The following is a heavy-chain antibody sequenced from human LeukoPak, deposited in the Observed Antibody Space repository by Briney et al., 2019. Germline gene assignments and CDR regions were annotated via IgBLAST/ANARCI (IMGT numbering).Heavy chain of an antibody. CDR3: AREKPHRWLQFMGHYYGMDV. V-gene: IGHV1-8*01. CDR2: MNPNSGNT. Sequence: ASAKVSCKASGYTFTSYDINWVRQATGQGLEWMGWMNPNSGNTGYAQKFQGRVTMTRNTSISTAYMELSSLRSEDTAVYYCAREKPHRWLQFMGHYYGMDVWGQGTLVTVS. CDR1: GYTFTSYD. J-gene: IGHJ6*02. D-gene: IGHD5-24*01.